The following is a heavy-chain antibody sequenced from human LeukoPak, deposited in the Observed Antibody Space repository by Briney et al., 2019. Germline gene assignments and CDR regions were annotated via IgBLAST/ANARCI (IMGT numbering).Heavy chain of an antibody. V-gene: IGHV3-21*01. CDR1: GFTFSSYS. CDR3: ARGKYGSGSYLLAY. D-gene: IGHD3-10*01. CDR2: ISSSSSYI. J-gene: IGHJ4*02. Sequence: GGSRRLSCAASGFTFSSYSMNWVRQARGKGLEWVSSISSSSSYIYYADSVKGRFTISRDNAKNSLYLQMNSLRAEDTAVYYCARGKYGSGSYLLAYWGQGTLVTVSS.